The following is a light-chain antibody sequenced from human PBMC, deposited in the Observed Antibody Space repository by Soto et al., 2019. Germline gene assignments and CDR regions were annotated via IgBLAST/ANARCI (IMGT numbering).Light chain of an antibody. CDR1: QRVSARY. V-gene: IGKV3-20*01. J-gene: IGKJ1*01. Sequence: EILFTQSPATLSLSPGDRATLSCRASQRVSARYLAWYHQKPGQAPRLLIFGASDRATGIPDRFSGSGSGTDFTLTIDRLEPEDFAMYYCQQYSDSPPTFGQGTKVDIK. CDR3: QQYSDSPPT. CDR2: GAS.